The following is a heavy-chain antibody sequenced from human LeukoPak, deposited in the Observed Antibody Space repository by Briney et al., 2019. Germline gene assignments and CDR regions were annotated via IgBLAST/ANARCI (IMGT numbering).Heavy chain of an antibody. V-gene: IGHV1-69*13. D-gene: IGHD3-10*01. Sequence: ASVKVSCKASGGTFSSYAISWVRQAPGQGLEWMGGIIPIFGTANYAQKFQGRVTITADESTSTAYMELSSLRSEDTAVYYCARELNQAELLWFGESRTAFWFDPWGQGTLVTVSS. CDR3: ARELNQAELLWFGESRTAFWFDP. CDR2: IIPIFGTA. CDR1: GGTFSSYA. J-gene: IGHJ5*02.